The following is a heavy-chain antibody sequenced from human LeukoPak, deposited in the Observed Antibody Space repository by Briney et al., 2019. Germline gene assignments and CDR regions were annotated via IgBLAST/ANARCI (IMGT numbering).Heavy chain of an antibody. Sequence: HPGGSLRLSCAASGFTFSSYAMSWVRQAPGKGLEWVSAISGSGGSTYYADSVKGRFTISRDNSKNTLYLQMNSLRAEDTAVYYCAKDRVYSSGWYYLDYWGQGTLVTVSS. CDR2: ISGSGGST. CDR1: GFTFSSYA. J-gene: IGHJ4*02. CDR3: AKDRVYSSGWYYLDY. D-gene: IGHD6-19*01. V-gene: IGHV3-23*01.